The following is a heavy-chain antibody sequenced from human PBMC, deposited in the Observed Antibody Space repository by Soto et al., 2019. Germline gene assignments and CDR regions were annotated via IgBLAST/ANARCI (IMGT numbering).Heavy chain of an antibody. CDR1: GFTFSSYA. V-gene: IGHV3-30*03. D-gene: IGHD6-6*01. J-gene: IGHJ4*02. CDR2: ISIRGGDE. Sequence: QVQLVESGGGVVQPGKSLRLSCAASGFTFSSYAMHWARQAPGKGLEWVTVISIRGGDEYYAESVRGRFNISRDDSKNTLYLQIDSLRVEDTAVYYCARGTIVARQHLDYWGRGTLVTVSS. CDR3: ARGTIVARQHLDY.